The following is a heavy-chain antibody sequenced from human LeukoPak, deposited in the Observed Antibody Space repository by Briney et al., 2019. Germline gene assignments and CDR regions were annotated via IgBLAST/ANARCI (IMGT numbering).Heavy chain of an antibody. D-gene: IGHD3-10*01. CDR2: INPNTGGT. CDR1: GYTFTGYY. Sequence: GASVKVSCKASGYTFTGYYMHWVRQAPGQGLEWMGRINPNTGGTRYSQKFQGRVTMTRDTSINTAYMELSSLRSDDTALYYCARGGASWFIDYWDQGTLVTVSS. CDR3: ARGGASWFIDY. J-gene: IGHJ4*02. V-gene: IGHV1-2*06.